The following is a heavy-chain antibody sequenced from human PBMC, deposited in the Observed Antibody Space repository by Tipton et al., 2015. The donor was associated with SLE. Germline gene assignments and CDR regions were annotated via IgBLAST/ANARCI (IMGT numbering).Heavy chain of an antibody. D-gene: IGHD1-26*01. CDR1: GFTFSSYA. CDR3: ASSPAWELPYYFDY. CDR2: IYSGGST. Sequence: SLRLSCAASGFTFSSYAVSWVRQAPGKGLEWVSVIYSGGSTYYADSVKGRFTISRDNSKNTLYLQMNSLRAEDTAVYYCASSPAWELPYYFDYWGQGTLVTVSS. V-gene: IGHV3-23*03. J-gene: IGHJ4*02.